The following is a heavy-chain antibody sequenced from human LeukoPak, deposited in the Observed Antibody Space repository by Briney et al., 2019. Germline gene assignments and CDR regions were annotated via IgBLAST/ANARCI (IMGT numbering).Heavy chain of an antibody. CDR2: INHSGST. J-gene: IGHJ5*02. CDR3: ARHKMYCSSTSCYNWFDP. D-gene: IGHD2-2*01. CDR1: GGSFSGYY. Sequence: SETLSLTCAVYGGSFSGYYWSWIRQPPGKGLEWIGEINHSGSTNYNPSLKSRVTISVDTSKNQFSLKLSSVTAADTAVYYCARHKMYCSSTSCYNWFDPWGQGTLVTVSS. V-gene: IGHV4-34*01.